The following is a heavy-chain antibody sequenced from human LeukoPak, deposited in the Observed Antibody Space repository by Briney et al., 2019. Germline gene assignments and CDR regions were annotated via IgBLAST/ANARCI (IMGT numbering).Heavy chain of an antibody. Sequence: SETLSLTCTVSGGSISSSSYYWGWIRQPPGKGLEWIGSIHYSGSTYYNPSLKSRVTISVDTSKNQFSLKLSSVTAADTAVYYCAGIVGATGSDWFDPWGQGTLVTVSS. D-gene: IGHD1-26*01. CDR3: AGIVGATGSDWFDP. CDR2: IHYSGST. CDR1: GGSISSSSYY. J-gene: IGHJ5*02. V-gene: IGHV4-39*01.